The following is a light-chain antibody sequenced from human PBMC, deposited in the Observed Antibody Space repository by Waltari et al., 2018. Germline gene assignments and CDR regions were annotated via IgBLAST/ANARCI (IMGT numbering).Light chain of an antibody. CDR1: QSVSPK. V-gene: IGKV3-15*01. Sequence: IVMTQSPATLSVSPGETVSLSCRAGQSVSPKLAWYQQKHGQAPRLLIYGTFVRATGIPGRFSGSESGTEFTLTISSLQSEDFALYYCQQYHDSPRTFGGGTKVEI. CDR2: GTF. CDR3: QQYHDSPRT. J-gene: IGKJ4*01.